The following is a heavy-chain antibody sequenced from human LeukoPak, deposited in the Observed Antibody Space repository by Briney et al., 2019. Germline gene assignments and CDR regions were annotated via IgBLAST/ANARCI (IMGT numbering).Heavy chain of an antibody. CDR1: GFIFSTYW. D-gene: IGHD3-3*01. Sequence: PGGSLRLSCAASGFIFSTYWMTWVRQAPGKGLEWVATIKYDGDEKFYVDSVTGRFTISGDNAKNSLYLQMNSLTAEDTAVYYCVRESFSRGDFNWGQGTLVSVSS. J-gene: IGHJ4*02. CDR3: VRESFSRGDFN. V-gene: IGHV3-7*01. CDR2: IKYDGDEK.